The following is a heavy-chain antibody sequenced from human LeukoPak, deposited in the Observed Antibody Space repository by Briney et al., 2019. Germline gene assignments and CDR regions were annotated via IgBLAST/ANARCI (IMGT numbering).Heavy chain of an antibody. Sequence: GGSLRLSCAASGFTFSSYWMSWVRQAPGKGLEWVANIKQDGSEKYYVDSVKGRSTISRDNAKNSLYLQMNSLRAEDTAVYYCARDQGGYSGYDYLVWGYYYGMDVWGQGTTVTVSS. V-gene: IGHV3-7*01. D-gene: IGHD5-12*01. J-gene: IGHJ6*02. CDR1: GFTFSSYW. CDR2: IKQDGSEK. CDR3: ARDQGGYSGYDYLVWGYYYGMDV.